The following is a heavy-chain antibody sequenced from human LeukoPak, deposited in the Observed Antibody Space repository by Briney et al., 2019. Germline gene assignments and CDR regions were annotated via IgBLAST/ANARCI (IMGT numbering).Heavy chain of an antibody. Sequence: GGSLRLSCTASGFTFSSSWMHWVRQAPGKGLVWVSRIDNDASSTNYAYSVKGRFTISRDNAKNTLYLQMNSLRAEDTAVYYCARGGGYSYGPLDSWGQGTLVTVSS. J-gene: IGHJ4*02. V-gene: IGHV3-74*01. CDR2: IDNDASST. CDR1: GFTFSSSW. CDR3: ARGGGYSYGPLDS. D-gene: IGHD5-18*01.